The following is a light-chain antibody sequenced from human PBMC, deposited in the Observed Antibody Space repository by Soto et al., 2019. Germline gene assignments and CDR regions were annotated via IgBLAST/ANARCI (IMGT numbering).Light chain of an antibody. V-gene: IGKV3-20*01. Sequence: EIVLTQSPGTLSLSPGERATLSCRASQSVSSSYLAWYQQKPGQAPRLLIYGASSRATGIPDRVSGSGSGTDFTITISRLEPEDFAGYYCQRYGSSPPRTFGQGTKVEIK. J-gene: IGKJ1*01. CDR2: GAS. CDR3: QRYGSSPPRT. CDR1: QSVSSSY.